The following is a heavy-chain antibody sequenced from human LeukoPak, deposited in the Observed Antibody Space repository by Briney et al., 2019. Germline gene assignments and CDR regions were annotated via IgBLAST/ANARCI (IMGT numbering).Heavy chain of an antibody. J-gene: IGHJ6*03. CDR3: AKLRGSGHLNYIHMDV. D-gene: IGHD3-10*01. CDR2: ISGSGDST. Sequence: GGALRLSCAVSGFTFSNYAMTWVRQAPGRGLEWVSVISGSGDSTYYAYPLKGRVTISRDNSKNTLSMQMNSLSAEDTALYYCAKLRGSGHLNYIHMDVWGKGTMVTVSS. V-gene: IGHV3-23*01. CDR1: GFTFSNYA.